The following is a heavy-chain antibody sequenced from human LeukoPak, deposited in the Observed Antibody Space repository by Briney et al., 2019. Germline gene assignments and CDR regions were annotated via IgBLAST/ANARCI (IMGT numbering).Heavy chain of an antibody. V-gene: IGHV1-2*06. CDR1: GYTFTGYY. D-gene: IGHD3-22*01. CDR3: ARPRYDSSGYRRYYFDY. Sequence: ASVKVSCKACGYTFTGYYMHWVRQAPGQGLEWMGRINPNSGGTNYAQKFQGRVTMTRDTSISTAYMELSRLTSDDTAVYYCARPRYDSSGYRRYYFDYWGQGTLVTLSS. CDR2: INPNSGGT. J-gene: IGHJ4*02.